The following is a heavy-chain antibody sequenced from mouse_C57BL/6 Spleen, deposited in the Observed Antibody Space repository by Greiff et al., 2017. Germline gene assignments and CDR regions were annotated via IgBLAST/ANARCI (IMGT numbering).Heavy chain of an antibody. Sequence: EVQLQQSVAELVRPGASVKLSFTASGFNIPNTYMHWVKQRPEQGLEWIGRIDPANGNTKYAPKFQGKATITADTSSNTAYLQLSSLTADDTAIYYCAGDGYWGQGTTLTVAS. V-gene: IGHV14-3*01. D-gene: IGHD2-3*01. CDR3: AGDGY. CDR2: IDPANGNT. CDR1: GFNIPNTY. J-gene: IGHJ2*01.